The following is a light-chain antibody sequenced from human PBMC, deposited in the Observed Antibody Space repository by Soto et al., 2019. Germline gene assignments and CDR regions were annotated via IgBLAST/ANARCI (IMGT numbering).Light chain of an antibody. CDR3: AAWDDSLNGLYV. CDR1: SSNIGSNT. V-gene: IGLV1-44*01. Sequence: QSVLTQPPSASGTPGQRVTISCSGSSSNIGSNTVNWYQQLPGTAPKLLLYSNNQRPSGVPDRFSGSKSGTSASLAISGLQSEAEADYYCAAWDDSLNGLYVFGTGTKLTVL. CDR2: SNN. J-gene: IGLJ1*01.